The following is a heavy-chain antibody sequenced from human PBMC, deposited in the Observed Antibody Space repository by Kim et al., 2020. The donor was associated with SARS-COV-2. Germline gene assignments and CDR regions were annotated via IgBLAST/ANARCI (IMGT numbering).Heavy chain of an antibody. Sequence: ASVKVSCKVSGYTLTELSMHWVRQAPGKGLEWMGGFDPEDGETIYAQKFQGRVTMTEDTSTDTAYMDLSSLRSEDTAVYYCATLDSSGYYKGYYFDYWGQGTLVTVSS. CDR1: GYTLTELS. J-gene: IGHJ4*02. V-gene: IGHV1-24*01. CDR2: FDPEDGET. CDR3: ATLDSSGYYKGYYFDY. D-gene: IGHD3-22*01.